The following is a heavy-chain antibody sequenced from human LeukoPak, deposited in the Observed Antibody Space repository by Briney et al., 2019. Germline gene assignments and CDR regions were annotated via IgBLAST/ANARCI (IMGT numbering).Heavy chain of an antibody. D-gene: IGHD3-3*01. V-gene: IGHV3-48*03. CDR1: GFTFSSYE. CDR2: ISSSSSTI. J-gene: IGHJ4*02. CDR3: ARGSRITMFGVVKFDY. Sequence: GGSLRLSCAASGFTFSSYEMNWVRQAPGKGLEWVSDISSSSSTIYYAASVKGRFTISRDNAKNSLYLQMNSLRAEDTGVYYCARGSRITMFGVVKFDYWGQGTLVTVSS.